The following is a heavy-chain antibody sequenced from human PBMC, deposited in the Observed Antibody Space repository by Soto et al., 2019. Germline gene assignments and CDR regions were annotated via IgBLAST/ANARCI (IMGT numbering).Heavy chain of an antibody. CDR3: TTGQVAGTRDY. J-gene: IGHJ4*02. Sequence: GGSLRLSCAASGFTFSNAWMSWVRQPPGKGLEWVGRIKSKTDGGTTDYVAPVKGRFIISRDDSKNMVYQQMNSLKTEDTAMYYWTTGQVAGTRDYWGQGTLVTVSS. CDR2: IKSKTDGGTT. D-gene: IGHD6-19*01. CDR1: GFTFSNAW. V-gene: IGHV3-15*01.